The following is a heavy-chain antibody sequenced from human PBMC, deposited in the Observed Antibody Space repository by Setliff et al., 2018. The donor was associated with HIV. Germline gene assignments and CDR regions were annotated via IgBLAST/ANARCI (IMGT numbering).Heavy chain of an antibody. V-gene: IGHV3-49*04. J-gene: IGHJ4*02. CDR3: TTSRGQGDY. Sequence: GGSLRLSCAASGFTFSTYSMSWVRQAPGKGLEWVGFIRSKAYGGTTEYAASVKGRFTISRDDSKSIAYLQMNSLKTEDTAVYYCTTSRGQGDYWGQGTLVTVSS. CDR2: IRSKAYGGTT. CDR1: GFTFSTYS. D-gene: IGHD3-16*01.